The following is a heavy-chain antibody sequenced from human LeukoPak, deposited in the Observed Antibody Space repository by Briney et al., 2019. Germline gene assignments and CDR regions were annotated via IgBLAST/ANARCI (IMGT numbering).Heavy chain of an antibody. CDR2: IIPIFGTA. CDR3: AVMGANNPPFDY. CDR1: RGTFSSYA. J-gene: IGHJ4*02. V-gene: IGHV1-69*05. Sequence: SLKDSCKASRGTFSSYAISWGRQAPGQGLEWMGGIIPIFGTANYAQKFQGRVTITTDESTSTAYMELSSLRSEDTALYYCAVMGANNPPFDYWGQGTLVTVSS. D-gene: IGHD1-26*01.